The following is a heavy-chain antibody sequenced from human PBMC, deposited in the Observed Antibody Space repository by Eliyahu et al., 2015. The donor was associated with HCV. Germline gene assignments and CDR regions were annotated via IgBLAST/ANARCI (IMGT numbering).Heavy chain of an antibody. J-gene: IGHJ6*02. CDR3: ARDFVLLWFGELSYGMDV. D-gene: IGHD3-10*01. CDR1: GFTFSSYG. V-gene: IGHV3-33*01. Sequence: QVQLVESGGGVVQPGKSLRLSCAASGFTFSSYGVPGARQAPGKGLEWVAVIWYDGSNKYYADSVKGRFTISRDNSKNTLYLQMNSLRAEDTAVYYCARDFVLLWFGELSYGMDVWGQGTTVTVSS. CDR2: IWYDGSNK.